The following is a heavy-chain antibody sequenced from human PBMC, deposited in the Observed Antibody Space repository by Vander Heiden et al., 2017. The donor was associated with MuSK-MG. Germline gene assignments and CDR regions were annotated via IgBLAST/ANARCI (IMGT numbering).Heavy chain of an antibody. CDR1: GYSFTSYW. CDR3: ARGRSSSIPDAFDI. Sequence: EVQLVQSGAEVKKSGESLKISCMDSGYSFTSYWIGWVRQMPGKGLEWMGIISPGDSDTRYSPSVQGQVTISADKSISTAYLQWRRMKASDTAMYYCARGRSSSIPDAFDIWGQGTMVTVSS. V-gene: IGHV5-51*03. CDR2: ISPGDSDT. J-gene: IGHJ3*02. D-gene: IGHD2-2*01.